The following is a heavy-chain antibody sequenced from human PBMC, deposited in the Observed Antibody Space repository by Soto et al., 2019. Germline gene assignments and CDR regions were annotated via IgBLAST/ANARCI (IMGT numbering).Heavy chain of an antibody. J-gene: IGHJ6*03. V-gene: IGHV1-18*01. CDR3: ARRKAPTYYYYDMDV. CDR1: GYTFTSYG. Sequence: QVQLVQSGAEVKKPGASVKVSCKASGYTFTSYGISWVRQAPGKGLEWMGWISAYNGNTNYAQKLQGRVTMTTATSTSTAYMELRSLRSDDTAVYYCARRKAPTYYYYDMDVGGKGTTVTVSS. CDR2: ISAYNGNT.